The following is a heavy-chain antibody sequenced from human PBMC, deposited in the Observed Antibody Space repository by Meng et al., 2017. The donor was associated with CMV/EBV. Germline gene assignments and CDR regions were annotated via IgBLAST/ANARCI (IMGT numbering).Heavy chain of an antibody. CDR2: SYHSGST. Sequence: VSGGSISSSNGWSWVRQPPGKGLEWIGESYHSGSTNYNPSLKSRVTISVDKSKSQFSLKLSSVTAADTAVYYCARDRLAAAGTGSDYWGQGTLVTVSS. D-gene: IGHD6-13*01. CDR3: ARDRLAAAGTGSDY. CDR1: GGSISSSNG. V-gene: IGHV4-4*02. J-gene: IGHJ4*02.